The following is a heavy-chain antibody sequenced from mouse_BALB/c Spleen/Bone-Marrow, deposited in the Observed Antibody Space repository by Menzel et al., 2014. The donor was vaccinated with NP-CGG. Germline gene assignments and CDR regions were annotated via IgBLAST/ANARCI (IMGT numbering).Heavy chain of an antibody. Sequence: VQLQQSGAELVKPGASVKLSCKASGYTFTSYCMYWVKQRPGQGLEWIGGINPNNGNTNFSETFKSKATLTVDKSSGTAYMQLSSLTSEDSAVYYCTRRDYWGQGTTLTVSS. CDR1: GYTFTSYC. CDR2: INPNNGNT. J-gene: IGHJ2*01. CDR3: TRRDY. V-gene: IGHV1S81*02.